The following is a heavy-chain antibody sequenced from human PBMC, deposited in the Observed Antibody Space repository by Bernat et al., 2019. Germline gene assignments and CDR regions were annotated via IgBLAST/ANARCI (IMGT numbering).Heavy chain of an antibody. D-gene: IGHD7-27*01. J-gene: IGHJ4*02. CDR3: ARDRDTGGFDY. Sequence: QVQLVESGGGVVQPGRSLRLSCAASGFTFSSYAMHWVRQAPGKGLEWVAVISYDGSNKYYADSVKGRFTISRDNSKNTLYLQMNSLRAEDTVVYYCARDRDTGGFDYWGQGTLVTVSS. CDR1: GFTFSSYA. V-gene: IGHV3-30-3*01. CDR2: ISYDGSNK.